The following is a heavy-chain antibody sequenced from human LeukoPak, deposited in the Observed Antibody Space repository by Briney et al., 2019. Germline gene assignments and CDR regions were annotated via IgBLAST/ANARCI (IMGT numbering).Heavy chain of an antibody. J-gene: IGHJ5*02. CDR1: GGTFSSYA. Sequence: GASVKVSCKASGGTFSSYAISWVRQAPGQGLEWMGRIIPILGIANYAQKFQGRVTITADKSTSTAYMELSSLRSEDTAVYYCVYTEREVVVPAAMWWFDPWGQGTLVTVSS. CDR2: IIPILGIA. V-gene: IGHV1-69*04. CDR3: VYTEREVVVPAAMWWFDP. D-gene: IGHD2-2*01.